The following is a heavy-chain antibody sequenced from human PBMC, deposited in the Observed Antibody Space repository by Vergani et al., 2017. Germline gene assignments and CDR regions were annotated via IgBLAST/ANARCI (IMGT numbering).Heavy chain of an antibody. CDR3: ARVGGYYDFWSGYYRADYYYYMDV. V-gene: IGHV4-61*02. CDR1: GGSISSGSYY. J-gene: IGHJ6*03. Sequence: QVQLQESGPGLVKPSQTLSLTCTVSGGSISSGSYYWSWIRQPAGKGLEWIGRIYTSGSTNYNPSLKSRVTMSVDTSKNQFSLKLSSVTAADTAVYYCARVGGYYDFWSGYYRADYYYYMDVWAKGPRSPSP. D-gene: IGHD3-3*01. CDR2: IYTSGST.